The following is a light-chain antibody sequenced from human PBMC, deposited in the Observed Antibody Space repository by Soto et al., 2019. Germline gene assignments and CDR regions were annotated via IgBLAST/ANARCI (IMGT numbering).Light chain of an antibody. CDR3: CSYVGRSDSYV. J-gene: IGLJ1*01. CDR1: SSDVGSNDL. V-gene: IGLV2-23*02. CDR2: EVS. Sequence: QSALSQPASVSGSPGQSITISCTGTSSDVGSNDLVSWYQQHPGKAPKLMIYEVSKRPSGISNRFSGSKSGNTASLTISGLQAEDEGDYYCCSYVGRSDSYVFGAGT.